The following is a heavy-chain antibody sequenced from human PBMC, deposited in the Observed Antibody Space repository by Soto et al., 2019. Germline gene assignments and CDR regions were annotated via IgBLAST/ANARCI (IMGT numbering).Heavy chain of an antibody. D-gene: IGHD2-15*01. Sequence: QITLKESGPTLVKPTQPLTLTCTFSGFSRSTSGLGVGWISQPPGKALEWLALIYWNDDKRYSPSLKNRLTITRDTSKNQVVLTVTNMDPVDTATYYCARRDTPPTGPYFDSWGQGTLVTVSS. CDR1: GFSRSTSGLG. CDR3: ARRDTPPTGPYFDS. J-gene: IGHJ4*02. V-gene: IGHV2-5*01. CDR2: IYWNDDK.